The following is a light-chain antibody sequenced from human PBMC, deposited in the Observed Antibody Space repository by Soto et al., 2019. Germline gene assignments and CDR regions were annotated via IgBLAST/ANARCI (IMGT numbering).Light chain of an antibody. J-gene: IGLJ3*02. CDR3: AAWDDSVNGWV. CDR1: SSNIGSNY. Sequence: QSVLTQPPSASGTPGQRVTISCSGSSSNIGSNYVYWYQHLPGTAPKLLIYSHNQRPSGVPDRFSGSKSGTSASLAIQGLRSEDEADYYCAAWDDSVNGWVFGGGTQLTVL. CDR2: SHN. V-gene: IGLV1-47*02.